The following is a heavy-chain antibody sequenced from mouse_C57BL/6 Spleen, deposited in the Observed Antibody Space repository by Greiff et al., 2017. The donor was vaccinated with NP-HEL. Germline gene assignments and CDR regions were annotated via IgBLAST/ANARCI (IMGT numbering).Heavy chain of an antibody. D-gene: IGHD1-1*01. V-gene: IGHV1-62-2*01. Sequence: VQLQQSGAELVKPGASVKLSCKASGYTFTEYTIHWVKQRSGQGLEWIGWFYPGSGSIKYNEKFKDKATLTADKSSSTVYMELSRLTSEDSAVYFCARHARERGYYYGSSPFAYWGQGTLVTVSA. CDR2: FYPGSGSI. J-gene: IGHJ3*01. CDR3: ARHARERGYYYGSSPFAY. CDR1: GYTFTEYT.